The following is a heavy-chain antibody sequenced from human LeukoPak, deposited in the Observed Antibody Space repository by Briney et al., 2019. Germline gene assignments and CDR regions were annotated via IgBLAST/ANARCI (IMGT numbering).Heavy chain of an antibody. CDR1: GFTFDDYT. Sequence: SGGSLRLSCAAPGFTFDDYTMHWVRQAPGKGLEWVSLISWDGGSTYYADSVKGRFTISRDNSKNSLYLQMNSLRTEDTALYYCAKDMAPFLIAAAGDWGQGTLVTVSS. V-gene: IGHV3-43*01. CDR3: AKDMAPFLIAAAGD. CDR2: ISWDGGST. J-gene: IGHJ4*02. D-gene: IGHD6-13*01.